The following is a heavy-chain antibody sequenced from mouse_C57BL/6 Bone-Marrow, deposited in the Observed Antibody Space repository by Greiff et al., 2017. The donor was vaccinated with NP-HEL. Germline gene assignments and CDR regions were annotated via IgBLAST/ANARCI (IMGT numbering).Heavy chain of an antibody. J-gene: IGHJ4*01. CDR2: IYPRSGTT. CDR3: AAYYYGSFYYAMDY. Sequence: QVQLQQSGAELARPGASVKLSCKASGYTFTSYGISWVKQRTGQGLEWIGEIYPRSGTTYYNEKFKGKATLTADKSSSTAYMELRSLTSEDSAVYFGAAYYYGSFYYAMDYWGQGTSVTVSS. D-gene: IGHD1-1*01. V-gene: IGHV1-81*01. CDR1: GYTFTSYG.